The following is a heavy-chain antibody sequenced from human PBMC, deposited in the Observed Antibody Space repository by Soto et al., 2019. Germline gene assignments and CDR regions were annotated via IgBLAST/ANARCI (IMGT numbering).Heavy chain of an antibody. CDR3: ARDFDYSNYGSPDC. CDR2: ISAYNGNT. Sequence: ASVKVSCKASGYTFTSYGISWVRQAPGQGLEWMGWISAYNGNTNYAQKLQGRVTMTTDTSTSTAYMELRSLRSDDTAVYYCARDFDYSNYGSPDCWGQGTLVTVSS. J-gene: IGHJ4*02. V-gene: IGHV1-18*01. D-gene: IGHD4-4*01. CDR1: GYTFTSYG.